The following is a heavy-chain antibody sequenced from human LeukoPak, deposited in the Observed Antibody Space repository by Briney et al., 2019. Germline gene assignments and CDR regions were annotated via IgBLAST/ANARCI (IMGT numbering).Heavy chain of an antibody. V-gene: IGHV3-23*01. D-gene: IGHD6-13*01. CDR3: ARGAAAAGTMDY. CDR1: GFTFSSYA. CDR2: ISGSGGST. J-gene: IGHJ4*02. Sequence: PGGSLRLSCAASGFTFSSYAMSWVRQAPGKGLEWVSAISGSGGSTYYADSVKGRFTISRENAKNSLYLQMNSLRAGDTAVYYCARGAAAAGTMDYWGQGTLVTVSS.